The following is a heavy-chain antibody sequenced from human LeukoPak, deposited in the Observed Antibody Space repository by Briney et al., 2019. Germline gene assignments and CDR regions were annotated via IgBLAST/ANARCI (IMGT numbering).Heavy chain of an antibody. CDR3: VRANHFDY. Sequence: PSETLSLTCTVSGGSISSISYYWGWIRQPPGKGLEWIGSMYQGGNTYYNPSLKSRVTISVDTSKNQFSLKLTSVTAADTAVYFCVRANHFDYWGQGTLVTVSS. J-gene: IGHJ4*02. CDR1: GGSISSISYY. CDR2: MYQGGNT. V-gene: IGHV4-39*07.